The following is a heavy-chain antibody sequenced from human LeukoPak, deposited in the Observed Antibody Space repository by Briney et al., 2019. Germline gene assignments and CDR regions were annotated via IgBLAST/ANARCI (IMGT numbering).Heavy chain of an antibody. CDR2: ISGSGGST. J-gene: IGHJ4*02. Sequence: ETLSLTCTVSGGSISSDSYYWGGIRQAPGKGLGWVSGISGSGGSTYYADSVKGRFTISRDNSKNTLYLQMTSLRAEDTAVYYCARGHHYYDSSAYYYWGQGTLVTVSS. CDR3: ARGHHYYDSSAYYY. V-gene: IGHV3-23*01. CDR1: GGSISSDSYY. D-gene: IGHD3-22*01.